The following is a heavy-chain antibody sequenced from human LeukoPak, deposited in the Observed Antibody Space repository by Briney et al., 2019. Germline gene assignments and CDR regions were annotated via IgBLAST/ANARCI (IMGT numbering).Heavy chain of an antibody. CDR2: INPNSGGT. CDR3: ARALPRIAAAGTPWFDP. V-gene: IGHV1-2*02. J-gene: IGHJ5*02. CDR1: GYTFTGYY. Sequence: GASVKVSCKASGYTFTGYYMHWVRQAPGQGLEWMGWINPNSGGTNYAQKFQGRVTMTRDTSISTAYMELSRLRSDDTAVYYCARALPRIAAAGTPWFDPWGQGTLVTVSS. D-gene: IGHD6-13*01.